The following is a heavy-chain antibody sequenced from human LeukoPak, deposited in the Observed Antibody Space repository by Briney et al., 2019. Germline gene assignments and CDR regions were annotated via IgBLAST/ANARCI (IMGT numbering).Heavy chain of an antibody. V-gene: IGHV3-30*02. CDR3: AKDPPTAGYSYGWYFDY. J-gene: IGHJ4*02. CDR1: GFTFSSYG. CDR2: IRYDGSNK. Sequence: GGSLRLSCAASGFTFSSYGMHWVRQAPGKGLEWVAFIRYDGSNKYYADSVKGRFTISRDNSKNTLYLQMNSLRAEDTAVYYCAKDPPTAGYSYGWYFDYWGQGTLVTVSS. D-gene: IGHD5-18*01.